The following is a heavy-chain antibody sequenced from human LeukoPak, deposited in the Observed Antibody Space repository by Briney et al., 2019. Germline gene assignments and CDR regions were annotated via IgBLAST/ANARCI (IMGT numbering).Heavy chain of an antibody. D-gene: IGHD4-23*01. CDR1: GFIFSSYS. J-gene: IGHJ5*02. CDR2: ISSLSGTI. V-gene: IGHV3-48*01. CDR3: ARDSAYGGNNWFDP. Sequence: GGSLRLSCAASGFIFSSYSMNWVRQAPGEGLEWVSYISSLSGTIYYADSVKGRFTISRDNAKNSLYLQMNSLRAEDTAVYYCARDSAYGGNNWFDPWGQGTLVTVSS.